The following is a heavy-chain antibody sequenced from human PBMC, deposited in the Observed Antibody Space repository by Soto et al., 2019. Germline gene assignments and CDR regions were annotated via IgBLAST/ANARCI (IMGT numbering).Heavy chain of an antibody. J-gene: IGHJ4*02. CDR2: ISYDGSNK. Sequence: GGSLRLSCAASGFTFSSYAMHWVRQAPGKGLEWVAVISYDGSNKYYADSVKGRFTISRDNSKNTLYLQMNSLRAEDTAVYYCAGLVGATKELDYWGQGTLVTVSS. CDR1: GFTFSSYA. D-gene: IGHD1-26*01. CDR3: AGLVGATKELDY. V-gene: IGHV3-30-3*01.